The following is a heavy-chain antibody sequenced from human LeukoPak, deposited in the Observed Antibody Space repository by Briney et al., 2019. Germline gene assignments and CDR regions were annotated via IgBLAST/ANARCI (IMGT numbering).Heavy chain of an antibody. Sequence: PGGSLRLSCVGSGFTFSSFWMNWVRQVPGKGLEWLANIKEDGSVTTHVESVKGRFTISRDNAENVLYLQMNSLRVEDTGIYYCARGRPTSGTDYWGQGILVTVSS. CDR2: IKEDGSVT. D-gene: IGHD6-13*01. J-gene: IGHJ4*02. CDR1: GFTFSSFW. V-gene: IGHV3-7*04. CDR3: ARGRPTSGTDY.